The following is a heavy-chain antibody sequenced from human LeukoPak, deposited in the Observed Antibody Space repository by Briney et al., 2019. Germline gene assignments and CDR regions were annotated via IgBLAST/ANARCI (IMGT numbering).Heavy chain of an antibody. CDR1: GYTFTSYA. J-gene: IGHJ3*02. CDR2: INTNTGNP. V-gene: IGHV7-4-1*02. Sequence: ASVKVSCKASGYTFTSYAMNWVRQAPGQGLEWMGWINTNTGNPTYAHGITGRFVFSLDTSVSTTYLQISSLKAEDTAVYYCARVNLGYSGSWYAFDIWGQGTMVTVSS. D-gene: IGHD1-26*01. CDR3: ARVNLGYSGSWYAFDI.